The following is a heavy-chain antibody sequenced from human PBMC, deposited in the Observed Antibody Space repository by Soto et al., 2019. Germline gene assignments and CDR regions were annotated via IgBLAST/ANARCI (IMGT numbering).Heavy chain of an antibody. V-gene: IGHV1-3*01. J-gene: IGHJ4*02. CDR3: ARAPTGQWLVQYCFDY. D-gene: IGHD6-19*01. CDR2: INAGNGNT. Sequence: QVQLVQSGAEVKKPGASVKVSCKASGYTFTSYAMHWVRQAPGQRLEWMGWINAGNGNTNYSQMFQGRVTITRDTPASTADMGLSSQSSEDTAGHYCARAPTGQWLVQYCFDYWGQGTLVAVFS. CDR1: GYTFTSYA.